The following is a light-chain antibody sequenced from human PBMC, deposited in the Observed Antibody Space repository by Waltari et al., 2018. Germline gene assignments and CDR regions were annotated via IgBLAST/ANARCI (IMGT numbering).Light chain of an antibody. V-gene: IGLV2-11*01. CDR1: SSDVGGYNY. CDR2: EVD. J-gene: IGLJ2*01. Sequence: QSALTQPRSVSGSPGQSVTISCTGTSSDVGGYNYVSWYQQRPGKAPTLIIYEVDKRPSGVPGRFSGSKSDNTASLTISGLQTEDEADYYCSSYAKTLIVVFGGGTKLTVL. CDR3: SSYAKTLIVV.